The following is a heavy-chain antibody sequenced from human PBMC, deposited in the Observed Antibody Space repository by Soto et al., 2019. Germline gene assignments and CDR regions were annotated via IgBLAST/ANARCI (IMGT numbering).Heavy chain of an antibody. CDR2: IYYDGSNR. D-gene: IGHD2-8*01. V-gene: IGHV3-33*01. CDR3: ARAFCTNGVCYYFFDY. CDR1: GFTFGTYA. J-gene: IGHJ4*01. Sequence: LRLSCAASGFTFGTYAMHWVRQAPGKGLEWVAVIYYDGSNRYYGDAVKGRFTISRDNSKSTLYLQMSSLRAEDTAVYYCARAFCTNGVCYYFFDYWGRGTLVTVSS.